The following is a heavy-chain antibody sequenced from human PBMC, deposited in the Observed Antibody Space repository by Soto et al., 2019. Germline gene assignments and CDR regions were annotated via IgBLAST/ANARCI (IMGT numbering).Heavy chain of an antibody. D-gene: IGHD3-22*01. Sequence: ASETLSLTCTVSGGSISGGGYYWSWIRQHPGKGLEWIGYIYYSGSTYYNPSLKSRVTISVDTSKNQFSLKLSSVTAADTAVYYCARVRKGDYDSSGYYYWGQGTLVTVSS. CDR3: ARVRKGDYDSSGYYY. CDR2: IYYSGST. J-gene: IGHJ4*02. CDR1: GGSISGGGYY. V-gene: IGHV4-31*03.